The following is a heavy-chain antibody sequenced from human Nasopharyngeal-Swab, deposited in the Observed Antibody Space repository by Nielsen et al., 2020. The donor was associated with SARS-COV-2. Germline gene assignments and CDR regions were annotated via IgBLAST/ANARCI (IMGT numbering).Heavy chain of an antibody. CDR1: GFTFSSYE. CDR3: ASDFWSENRVD. V-gene: IGHV3-48*03. Sequence: GGSLRLSCAASGFTFSSYEMNWVRQAPGKGLEWVSYISSSGGTIYYADSVKGRFTISRDNAKNSLYLQMNSLRAEDTAVYYCASDFWSENRVDWGQGTLVTVSS. J-gene: IGHJ4*02. D-gene: IGHD3-3*01. CDR2: ISSSGGTI.